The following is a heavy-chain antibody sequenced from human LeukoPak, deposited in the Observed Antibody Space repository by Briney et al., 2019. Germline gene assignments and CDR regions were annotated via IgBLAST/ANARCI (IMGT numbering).Heavy chain of an antibody. CDR3: ARFKGWILEWSGYYMDV. J-gene: IGHJ6*03. D-gene: IGHD3-3*01. Sequence: PSETLSLTCTVSGGSISSSSYYWGWIRQPPGKGLEWIGSIYYSGSTYYNPSLKSRVTISVDTSKNQFSLKLSSVTAADTAVYYCARFKGWILEWSGYYMDVWGKGTTVTVSS. CDR2: IYYSGST. V-gene: IGHV4-39*07. CDR1: GGSISSSSYY.